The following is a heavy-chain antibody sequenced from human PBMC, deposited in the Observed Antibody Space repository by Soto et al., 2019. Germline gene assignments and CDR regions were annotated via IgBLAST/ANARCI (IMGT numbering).Heavy chain of an antibody. D-gene: IGHD6-6*01. CDR2: IWYDGSNK. J-gene: IGHJ6*02. CDR3: AREIAARPGFYYYSGMDV. CDR1: GFTFSSYG. Sequence: QVQLVESGGGVVQPGRSLRLSCAASGFTFSSYGMHWVRQAPGKGLEWVAVIWYDGSNKYYADSVKGRFTISRDNSKNTLYLQMNSLRAEDTAVYYCAREIAARPGFYYYSGMDVWGQGTTVTVSS. V-gene: IGHV3-33*01.